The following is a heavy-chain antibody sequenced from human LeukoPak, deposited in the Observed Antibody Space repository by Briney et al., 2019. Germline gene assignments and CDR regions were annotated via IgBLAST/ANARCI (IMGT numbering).Heavy chain of an antibody. D-gene: IGHD5-18*01. J-gene: IGHJ5*02. CDR3: ARDMDTAMPSNWFDP. CDR2: INPSGGST. Sequence: GASVKVSCKASGYTFTSYYMHWVRQAPGQGLEWMGIINPSGGSTSYAQKFQGRVTMTRDTSTCTVYMELSSLRSEDTAVYYCARDMDTAMPSNWFDPWGQGTLVTVSS. CDR1: GYTFTSYY. V-gene: IGHV1-46*01.